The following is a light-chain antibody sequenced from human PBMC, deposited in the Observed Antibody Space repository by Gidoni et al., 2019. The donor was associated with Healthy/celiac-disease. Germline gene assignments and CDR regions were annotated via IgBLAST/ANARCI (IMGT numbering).Light chain of an antibody. J-gene: IGKJ1*01. CDR3: QQYGSSLSWT. Sequence: ELVLTQSPGTLSLSQGERATLSCRASQSVSSSYLAWYQQKPGQSPRLLIYGASSRANGIPDRFSGSGSGTDVTLTISRLEPEDFAVYYCQQYGSSLSWTCGQGTKVEIK. V-gene: IGKV3-20*01. CDR2: GAS. CDR1: QSVSSSY.